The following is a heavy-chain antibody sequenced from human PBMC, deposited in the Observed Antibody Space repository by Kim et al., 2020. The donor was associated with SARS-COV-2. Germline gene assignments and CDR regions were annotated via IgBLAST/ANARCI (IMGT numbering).Heavy chain of an antibody. J-gene: IGHJ4*02. CDR3: AIYISSLLYFDY. Sequence: GGSLRLSCAASGFTFSTYGMHWVRQAPGKGLEWVAVMSYDGSNKYYADSLKGRFTISRDHSTNTLYLQMNSLRVEDTAVYYCAIYISSLLYFDYWGQGTLVTVSS. D-gene: IGHD6-13*01. CDR2: MSYDGSNK. V-gene: IGHV3-30*03. CDR1: GFTFSTYG.